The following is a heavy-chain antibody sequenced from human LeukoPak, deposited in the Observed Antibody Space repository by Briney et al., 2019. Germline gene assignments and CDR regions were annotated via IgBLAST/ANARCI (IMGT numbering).Heavy chain of an antibody. V-gene: IGHV4-34*01. D-gene: IGHD6-6*01. CDR2: INHSGST. CDR3: ARGYSSWYYYHYMDV. Sequence: SETLSLTCAVYGGSFSGCYWSWIRQPPGKGLEWIGEINHSGSTNYNPSLKSRVTISVDTSKNQFSLKLSSVTAADTAVYYCARGYSSWYYYHYMDVWGKGTTVTISS. CDR1: GGSFSGCY. J-gene: IGHJ6*03.